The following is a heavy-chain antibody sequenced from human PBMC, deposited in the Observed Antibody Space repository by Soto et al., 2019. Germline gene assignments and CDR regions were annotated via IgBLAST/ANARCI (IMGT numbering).Heavy chain of an antibody. CDR1: GFTFDDYA. D-gene: IGHD2-15*01. Sequence: PGGSLRLSCAASGFTFDDYAMHWVRQAPGKGLEWVSGISWNSGSIGYADSVKGRFTISRDNAKNSLYLQMNSLRAEDTALYYCAKGVHCSGGSCYSPLDYWGQGTLVTVSS. CDR2: ISWNSGSI. V-gene: IGHV3-9*01. J-gene: IGHJ4*02. CDR3: AKGVHCSGGSCYSPLDY.